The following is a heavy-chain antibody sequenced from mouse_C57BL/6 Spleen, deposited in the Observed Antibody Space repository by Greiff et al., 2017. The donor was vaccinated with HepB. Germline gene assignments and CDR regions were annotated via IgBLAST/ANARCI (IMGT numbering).Heavy chain of an antibody. CDR3: ARHPNYYGSSYGYFDV. V-gene: IGHV5-15*01. Sequence: DVKLVESGGGLVQPGGSLKLSCAASGFTFSDYGMAWVRQAPRKGPEWVAFISNLAYSIYYADTVTGRFTISRENAKNTPYLEMSSLRSEDTAMYYCARHPNYYGSSYGYFDVWGTGTTVTVSS. CDR1: GFTFSDYG. CDR2: ISNLAYSI. D-gene: IGHD1-1*01. J-gene: IGHJ1*03.